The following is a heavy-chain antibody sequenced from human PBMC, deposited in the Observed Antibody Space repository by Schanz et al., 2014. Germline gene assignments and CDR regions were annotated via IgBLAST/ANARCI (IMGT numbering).Heavy chain of an antibody. D-gene: IGHD3-10*01. CDR2: INGYNGHT. J-gene: IGHJ6*03. CDR1: GYTFSSYG. Sequence: QVQLVQSGAEVKKPGASVKVSCKASGYTFSSYGITWVRQAPGQGLEWMGWINGYNGHTLYAQKFQGRVTMTTDTSTSTSYMELTSLRFDDTAVYYCARVSMEFERGKSYYYYMDVWGRGTTXTVSS. CDR3: ARVSMEFERGKSYYYYMDV. V-gene: IGHV1-18*01.